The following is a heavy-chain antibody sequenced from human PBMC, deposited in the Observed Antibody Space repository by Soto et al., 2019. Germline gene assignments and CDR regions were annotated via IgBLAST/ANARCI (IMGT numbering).Heavy chain of an antibody. Sequence: SETLSLTSPVSGGSISSYYLSWIRQPPGKGLEWIGYIYYSGSTDYDPSLKSRVTISVDTSKNQFSLKLSSVTAADTAVYYCARRWGTYFDFWGQGTLVTVSS. J-gene: IGHJ4*02. CDR3: ARRWGTYFDF. D-gene: IGHD7-27*01. CDR2: IYYSGST. CDR1: GGSISSYY. V-gene: IGHV4-59*01.